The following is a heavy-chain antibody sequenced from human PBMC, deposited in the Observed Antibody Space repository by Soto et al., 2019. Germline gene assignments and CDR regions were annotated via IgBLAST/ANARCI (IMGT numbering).Heavy chain of an antibody. CDR1: GYTFTRYG. CDR2: ISGYNGDA. D-gene: IGHD2-8*01. J-gene: IGHJ6*02. V-gene: IGHV1-18*01. Sequence: SVKVSCKASGYTFTRYGISWVRQAPGQGLEWMGWISGYNGDANYAQRFQGRVSMTIDTSTTTAYMELRTLTSDDTAVYYCAKNGQPPYYYYGLDVWGQGTTVTVSS. CDR3: AKNGQPPYYYYGLDV.